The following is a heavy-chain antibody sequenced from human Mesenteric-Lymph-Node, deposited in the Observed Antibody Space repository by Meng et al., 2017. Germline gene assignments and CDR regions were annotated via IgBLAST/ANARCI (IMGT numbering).Heavy chain of an antibody. CDR3: AKVGDTLTTMTHYAFDI. J-gene: IGHJ3*02. CDR1: GYTFTSYY. CDR2: INPSGGST. Sequence: ASVKVSCKASGYTFTSYYMHWVRQAPGQGLEWMGIINPSGGSTSYAQKFQGRVTMTRDTSISTAYMELSRLTSDDPDVYYCAKVGDTLTTMTHYAFDIWGQGTMVTVSS. D-gene: IGHD4-17*01. V-gene: IGHV1-46*01.